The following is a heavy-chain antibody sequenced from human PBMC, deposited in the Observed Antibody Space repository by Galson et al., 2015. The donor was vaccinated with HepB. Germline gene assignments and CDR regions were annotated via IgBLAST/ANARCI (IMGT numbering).Heavy chain of an antibody. CDR2: IYPGASDT. Sequence: QSGAEVKKPGECLKISCKGSGYSFTSYWIGCVRQMPGKGLEWMGIIYPGASDTRYSPSFQGQVTISADKSISTAYLQWSSLKASDTAMYYCARQVVDSQIYYYYGMDVWGQGTTVTVSS. CDR3: ARQVVDSQIYYYYGMDV. V-gene: IGHV5-51*01. D-gene: IGHD2-2*01. CDR1: GYSFTSYW. J-gene: IGHJ6*02.